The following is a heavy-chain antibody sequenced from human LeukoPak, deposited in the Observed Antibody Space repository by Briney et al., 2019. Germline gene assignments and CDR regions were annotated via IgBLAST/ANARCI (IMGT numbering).Heavy chain of an antibody. D-gene: IGHD6-13*01. CDR3: ARTLVSSWKYNWFDP. CDR1: GYSISSGYY. J-gene: IGHJ5*02. Sequence: SETLSLTCTVSGYSISSGYYWGWIRQPPGKGLEWIGSIYHSGSTYYNPSLKSRVTISVDTSKNQFSLKLSSVTAADTAVYYCARTLVSSWKYNWFDPWGQGTLVTVSS. V-gene: IGHV4-38-2*02. CDR2: IYHSGST.